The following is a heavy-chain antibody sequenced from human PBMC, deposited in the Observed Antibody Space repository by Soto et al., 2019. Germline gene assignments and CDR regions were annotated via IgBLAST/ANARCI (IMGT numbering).Heavy chain of an antibody. CDR3: ARGETGGSFPYTWFDP. CDR2: LNPSGGNT. D-gene: IGHD2-8*02. CDR1: GYTFTSSY. J-gene: IGHJ5*02. V-gene: IGHV1-46*01. Sequence: QVQLVQSGAEVKKPGASVKVACTASGYTFTSSYIHWVRQAPGQGLAWMGILNPSGGNTYYTRKFQGRVTLTMETSTSTDYMELSGLRSEDTAVYYCARGETGGSFPYTWFDPWGQGTLVTVSS.